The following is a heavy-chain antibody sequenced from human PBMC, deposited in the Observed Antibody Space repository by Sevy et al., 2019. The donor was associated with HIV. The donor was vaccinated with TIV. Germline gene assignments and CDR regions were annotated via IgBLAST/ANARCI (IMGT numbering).Heavy chain of an antibody. D-gene: IGHD2-2*01. V-gene: IGHV1-8*01. CDR2: MNPNSGNT. CDR3: ARGYGCSSTSCLDAFDI. Sequence: ASVKVSCKASGYTFTSYDINWVRQATGQGLEWMGWMNPNSGNTGYAQKFQGRVTMTRNTSISTAYMELSSLRSEDTAVYYCARGYGCSSTSCLDAFDIWGQGTMVTVSS. CDR1: GYTFTSYD. J-gene: IGHJ3*02.